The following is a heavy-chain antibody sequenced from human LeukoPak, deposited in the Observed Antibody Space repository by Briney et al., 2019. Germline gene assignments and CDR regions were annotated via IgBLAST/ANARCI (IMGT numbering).Heavy chain of an antibody. CDR1: GYTFTGYY. CDR2: INPNSGGT. D-gene: IGHD2-15*01. V-gene: IGHV1-2*02. CDR3: AAGYCSGGSCYKVDP. J-gene: IGHJ5*02. Sequence: ASVKDSCKASGYTFTGYYMHWVRQAPGQGLEWMGWINPNSGGTNYAQKFQGRVTMTRDTSISTAYMELSRLRSDDTAVYYCAAGYCSGGSCYKVDPWGQGTLVTVSS.